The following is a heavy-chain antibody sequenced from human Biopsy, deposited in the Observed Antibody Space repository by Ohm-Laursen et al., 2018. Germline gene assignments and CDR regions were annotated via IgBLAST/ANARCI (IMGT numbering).Heavy chain of an antibody. CDR3: ASELPVSAPSRGPYDI. J-gene: IGHJ3*02. CDR1: VLTVSSNY. V-gene: IGHV3-53*01. D-gene: IGHD5/OR15-5a*01. Sequence: SLRLSCAAAVLTVSSNYMNWVRQAPGKGLAWVSVCYINGTTYYTDSVKGRFTISRDNSKNTVYLKMNSLRVEDTAVYYCASELPVSAPSRGPYDIWGQGTLVTVSS. CDR2: CYINGTT.